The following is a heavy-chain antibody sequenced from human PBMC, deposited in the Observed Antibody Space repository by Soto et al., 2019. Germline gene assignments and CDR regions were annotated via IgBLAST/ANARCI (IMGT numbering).Heavy chain of an antibody. D-gene: IGHD2-2*01. V-gene: IGHV3-30*07. J-gene: IGHJ2*01. CDR3: ARDRMYHDGVEL. Sequence: DSVKGRFTISRDNSKNTVYLQMDSLRAEDTAVYYCARDRMYHDGVELWGRGTLVTVSS.